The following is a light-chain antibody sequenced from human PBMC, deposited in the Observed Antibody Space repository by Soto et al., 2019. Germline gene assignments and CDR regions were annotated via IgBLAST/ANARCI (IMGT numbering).Light chain of an antibody. Sequence: DIQMPQSPSTLSASVGDSVTITRRASQSVRSCLAWYQQKPGKAPKVLIYDASRLQSGVPSRFSGSGSETEFTLTISSLQPDDFATYYCQQYNSYWTFGQGTKVDIK. V-gene: IGKV1-5*01. CDR1: QSVRSC. CDR2: DAS. CDR3: QQYNSYWT. J-gene: IGKJ1*01.